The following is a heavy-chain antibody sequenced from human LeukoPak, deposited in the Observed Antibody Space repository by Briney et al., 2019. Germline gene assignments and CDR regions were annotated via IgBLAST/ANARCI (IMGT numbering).Heavy chain of an antibody. Sequence: GGSLRLSCAASGFSVSRNYMSWVRQAPGKGLEWVSVLYRDGSTYFADSVKGRYTISRDSSKNTLYLQMNSLRAEDTAVYYRVTLGGHRDCTNGVCYHCVSWGQGTLVTVSS. CDR3: VTLGGHRDCTNGVCYHCVS. J-gene: IGHJ4*02. D-gene: IGHD2-8*01. V-gene: IGHV3-66*01. CDR1: GFSVSRNY. CDR2: LYRDGST.